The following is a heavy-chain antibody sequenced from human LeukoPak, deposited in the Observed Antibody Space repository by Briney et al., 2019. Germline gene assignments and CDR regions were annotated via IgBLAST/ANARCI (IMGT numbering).Heavy chain of an antibody. CDR1: GYTFTSYD. CDR2: MNPNSGNT. J-gene: IGHJ4*02. D-gene: IGHD3-10*01. Sequence: ASVKVSCKASGYTFTSYDINWVRQATGQGLEWMGWMNPNSGNTGYAQKFQGRVTMTRNTSISTAYMELSSLRSEDTAVYYCARGPYGSGRFRRGDKPKNKYYFDYWGQGTLVTVPS. CDR3: ARGPYGSGRFRRGDKPKNKYYFDY. V-gene: IGHV1-8*01.